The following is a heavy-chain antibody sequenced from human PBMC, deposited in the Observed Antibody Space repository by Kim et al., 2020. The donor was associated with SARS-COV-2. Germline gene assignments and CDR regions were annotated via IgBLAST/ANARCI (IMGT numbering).Heavy chain of an antibody. V-gene: IGHV1-69*04. D-gene: IGHD3-9*01. CDR3: ARASIYYDILTGYYDFDY. Sequence: QGRVTITADKSTSTAYMELSSLRSEDTAVYYCARASIYYDILTGYYDFDYWGQGTLVTVSS. J-gene: IGHJ4*02.